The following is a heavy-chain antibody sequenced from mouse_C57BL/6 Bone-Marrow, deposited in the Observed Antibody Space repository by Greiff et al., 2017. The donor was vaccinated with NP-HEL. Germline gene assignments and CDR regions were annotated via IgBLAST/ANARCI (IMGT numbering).Heavy chain of an antibody. D-gene: IGHD2-1*01. Sequence: VQLKESGPVLVKPGPSVKISCKASGFTFTDYYMHWVKQSRGKSLEWIGLVYPYNGGTSYNQKFKGKATLTVDTSSSTAYMELNSLTSEDSAVYYCARGHYGNFYYFDYWGQGTTLTVSS. CDR1: GFTFTDYY. V-gene: IGHV1-36*01. J-gene: IGHJ2*01. CDR3: ARGHYGNFYYFDY. CDR2: VYPYNGGT.